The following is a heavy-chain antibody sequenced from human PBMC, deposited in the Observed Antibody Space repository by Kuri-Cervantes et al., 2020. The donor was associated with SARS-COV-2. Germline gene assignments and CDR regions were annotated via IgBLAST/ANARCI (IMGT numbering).Heavy chain of an antibody. CDR1: GFTFSSYA. J-gene: IGHJ4*02. D-gene: IGHD4-23*01. CDR2: ISGSGGST. Sequence: GESLKISCAASGFTFSSYAMSWVRQAPGKGLEWVSAISGSGGSTYYADSVKGRFTISRDNSKNTLYLQMNSLRAEDTAVYYCAKDGVYGGNWGLDYWGQGTLVTASS. V-gene: IGHV3-23*01. CDR3: AKDGVYGGNWGLDY.